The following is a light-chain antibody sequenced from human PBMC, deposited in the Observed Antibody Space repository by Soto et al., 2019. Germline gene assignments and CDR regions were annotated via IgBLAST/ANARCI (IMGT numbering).Light chain of an antibody. Sequence: DIQMTQSPSSLSASVGDRVIITCRAGQSIGAYLNWYKHKPGKAPSLLISFASSLESGVPSRFSGIGFGTEFTLTIRSLRPDDVATDYCQQYDTLWAFGQWTKVEIK. CDR3: QQYDTLWA. CDR1: QSIGAY. CDR2: FAS. J-gene: IGKJ1*01. V-gene: IGKV1-5*01.